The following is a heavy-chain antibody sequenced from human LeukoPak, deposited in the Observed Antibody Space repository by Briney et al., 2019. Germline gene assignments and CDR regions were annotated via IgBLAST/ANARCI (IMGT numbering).Heavy chain of an antibody. D-gene: IGHD6-6*01. J-gene: IGHJ4*02. CDR3: ARGGPFPSSSSSREYYLDY. CDR1: GYDFINYG. V-gene: IGHV1-18*01. CDR2: RSIYNGNT. Sequence: ASVKVSCKASGYDFINYGISWVRQAPGQGHEWMGWRSIYNGNTDYKLQGRVTMTTDTSTSTAYMELRSLRSDDTAVYYCARGGPFPSSSSSREYYLDYWGQGTLVTVSS.